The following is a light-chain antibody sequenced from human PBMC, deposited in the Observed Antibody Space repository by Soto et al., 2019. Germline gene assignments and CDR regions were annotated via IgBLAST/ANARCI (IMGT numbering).Light chain of an antibody. V-gene: IGKV3-15*01. Sequence: EIMMTQSPGTLSASPGERATLSCRASQSVSSNLAWYQQKPGQAPRLLIYAVSTRATGIPARFSGSGSGTEFTRTISSLQSEDFAVYYGQQYNKWPLPCGQGPKVEIK. CDR3: QQYNKWPLP. CDR2: AVS. J-gene: IGKJ1*01. CDR1: QSVSSN.